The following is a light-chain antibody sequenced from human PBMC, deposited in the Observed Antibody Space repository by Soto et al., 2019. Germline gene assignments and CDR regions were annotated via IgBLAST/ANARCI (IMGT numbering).Light chain of an antibody. CDR3: SSYTSSNTLV. Sequence: QSVLTQPASVSGSPGQSTTISCTGTSSDVGGYNYVSWYQQHPGKAPKLMIYEVSNRPSGVSNRFSGSKSGNTASLTISGLQAEDESDYYCSSYTSSNTLVFGGGTKLTVL. CDR1: SSDVGGYNY. CDR2: EVS. V-gene: IGLV2-14*01. J-gene: IGLJ3*02.